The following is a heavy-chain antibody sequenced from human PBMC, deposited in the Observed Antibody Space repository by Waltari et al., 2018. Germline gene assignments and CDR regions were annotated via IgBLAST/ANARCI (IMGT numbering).Heavy chain of an antibody. CDR1: GFTFPTYW. Sequence: EVQLVESGGGLVQPGGSLRLSCAASGFTFPTYWMSWVRQAPGKGLEWVAKIKHDGSEKYYVDSVKGRFTISRDYAKNSLDLQMNSLRAEDTAVYYCARDRYYYYFGMDVWGQGTTVTVSS. CDR3: ARDRYYYYFGMDV. CDR2: IKHDGSEK. V-gene: IGHV3-7*01. J-gene: IGHJ6*02.